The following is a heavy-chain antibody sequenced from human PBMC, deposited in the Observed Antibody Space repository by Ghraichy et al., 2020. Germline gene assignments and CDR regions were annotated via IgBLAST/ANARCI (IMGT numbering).Heavy chain of an antibody. CDR2: ITTSSATI. CDR3: VRSRFPWELLTVHGRFGP. V-gene: IGHV3-48*02. Sequence: GGSLRLSCVASGFTFSRYSMNWVRQAPGKGLEWIAYITTSSATIYYADSVKGRFTISRDNAENSLYLQMNSLRDEDTAVYYCVRSRFPWELLTVHGRFGPWGQGTLVTVSS. J-gene: IGHJ5*02. D-gene: IGHD1-26*01. CDR1: GFTFSRYS.